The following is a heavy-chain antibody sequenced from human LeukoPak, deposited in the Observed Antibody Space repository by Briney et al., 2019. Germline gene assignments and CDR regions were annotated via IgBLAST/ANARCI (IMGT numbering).Heavy chain of an antibody. Sequence: GALLLSCVASGCSFIDHWMNWFRQAPGKGLEGVATIKKDGSEQYYVDSMKGRLTISRDNAKNSVYLQIHNLRAEDTAVYYCARDLGWLQSDYWGQGTLVTVSS. CDR3: ARDLGWLQSDY. D-gene: IGHD5-24*01. CDR1: GCSFIDHW. CDR2: IKKDGSEQ. J-gene: IGHJ4*02. V-gene: IGHV3-7*01.